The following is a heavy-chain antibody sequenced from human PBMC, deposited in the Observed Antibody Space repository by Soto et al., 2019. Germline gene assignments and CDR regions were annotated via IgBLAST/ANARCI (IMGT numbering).Heavy chain of an antibody. Sequence: GGSLRLSCAASGFTFSSYGMHWVRQAPGKGLEWVAVISYDGSNKYYADSVKGRFTISRDNSKNTLYLQMNSLRAEDTAVYYCAKSSGWYLYYFDYWGQGTLVTVSS. CDR3: AKSSGWYLYYFDY. CDR1: GFTFSSYG. V-gene: IGHV3-30*18. D-gene: IGHD6-19*01. CDR2: ISYDGSNK. J-gene: IGHJ4*02.